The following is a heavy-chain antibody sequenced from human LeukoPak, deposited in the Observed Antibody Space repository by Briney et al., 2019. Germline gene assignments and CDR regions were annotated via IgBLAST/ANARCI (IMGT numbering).Heavy chain of an antibody. V-gene: IGHV3-21*01. CDR1: GFTFSSYS. Sequence: GGSLRLSCAASGFTFSSYSMNWVRQAPGKGLEWVSSISSSSSYIYYADSVRGRFTISRDNAKNSLYLQMNSLRAEDTAVYYCAISPNSGWYTLMAAHFDYWGQGTLVTVSS. D-gene: IGHD6-19*01. CDR2: ISSSSSYI. J-gene: IGHJ4*02. CDR3: AISPNSGWYTLMAAHFDY.